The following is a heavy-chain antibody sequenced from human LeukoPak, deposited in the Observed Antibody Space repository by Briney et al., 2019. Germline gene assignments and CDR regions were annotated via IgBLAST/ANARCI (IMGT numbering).Heavy chain of an antibody. D-gene: IGHD6-13*01. CDR1: GYSFTSYW. CDR2: IYPGDSDT. CDR3: ARHQVAAGWDFDY. J-gene: IGHJ4*02. V-gene: IGHV5-51*01. Sequence: GESLKISCKGSGYSFTSYWIGWVRQMPGKGLGWMGIIYPGDSDTRYSPSFQGQVTISADKSISTAYLQWSSLKASDTAMYYCARHQVAAGWDFDYWGQGALVTVSS.